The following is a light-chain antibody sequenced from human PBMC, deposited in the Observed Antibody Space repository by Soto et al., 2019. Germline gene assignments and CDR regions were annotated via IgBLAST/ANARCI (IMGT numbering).Light chain of an antibody. CDR3: SSYTSSSIFPYV. J-gene: IGLJ1*01. Sequence: QSALSQPPSASGSPGQSVTISCTGTSSDVGGYNYVSWYQHHPGKAPKLMIYEVNKRPSGVPDRFSGSKSGNTASLTVSGLQAEDDSDYYCSSYTSSSIFPYVFGTGTKVTVL. CDR1: SSDVGGYNY. CDR2: EVN. V-gene: IGLV2-8*01.